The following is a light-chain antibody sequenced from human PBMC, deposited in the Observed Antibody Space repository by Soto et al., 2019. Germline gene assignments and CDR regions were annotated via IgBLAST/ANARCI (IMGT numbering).Light chain of an antibody. V-gene: IGKV3-11*01. CDR2: DAS. J-gene: IGKJ2*01. CDR1: QSVYSY. Sequence: EIVLTQSPVTLSLSPGERATLSCRASQSVYSYLAWYQQKPGQAPRLLIYDASNRATGIPARFSGSGSGTDFTLTISSLEPEDFAVYYCQQCNNWPYTFGQGTKLEIK. CDR3: QQCNNWPYT.